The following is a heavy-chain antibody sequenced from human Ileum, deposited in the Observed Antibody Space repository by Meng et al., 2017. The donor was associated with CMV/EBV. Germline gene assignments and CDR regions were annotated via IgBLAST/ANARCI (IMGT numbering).Heavy chain of an antibody. J-gene: IGHJ4*02. CDR3: AKRSGGYLDY. V-gene: IGHV3-23*01. Sequence: LSCAVSGFTFSNYYMTWVRLAQGKGLEWVSSISNSGGDTYHADSVKGRFTISRDNSKNTLYLQMNSLRDDDAALYYCAKRSGGYLDYWGQGILVTVSS. D-gene: IGHD2-15*01. CDR1: GFTFSNYY. CDR2: ISNSGGDT.